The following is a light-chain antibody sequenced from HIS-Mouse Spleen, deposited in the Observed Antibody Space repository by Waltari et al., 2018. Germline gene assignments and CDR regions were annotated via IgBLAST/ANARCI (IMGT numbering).Light chain of an antibody. J-gene: IGLJ2*01. CDR3: SSYAGSNNLV. Sequence: QSALTQPPSASVSPGQSVTIPCTGTSIDVSGYNYVSGYQQHPGKAPKLMIYEVSKRPSGVPDRFSGSKSGNTASLTVSGLQAEDEADYYCSSYAGSNNLVFGGGTKLTVL. V-gene: IGLV2-8*01. CDR1: SIDVSGYNY. CDR2: EVS.